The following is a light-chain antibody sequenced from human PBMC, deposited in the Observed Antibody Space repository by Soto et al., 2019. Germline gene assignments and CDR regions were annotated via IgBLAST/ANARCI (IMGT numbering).Light chain of an antibody. V-gene: IGKV1-5*01. Sequence: DIQMTQSPSTLSASVGDRVSITCRASQSVDRYLAWYQQKPGKAPHLLIYDASSLESGVPSRFSGSGSGTEFTLTISSLQPDDIATYYCQQYDSYSTFGGGTKVDIK. CDR2: DAS. CDR1: QSVDRY. J-gene: IGKJ4*02. CDR3: QQYDSYST.